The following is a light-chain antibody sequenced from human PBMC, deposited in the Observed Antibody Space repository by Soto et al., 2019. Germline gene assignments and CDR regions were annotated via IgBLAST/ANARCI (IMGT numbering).Light chain of an antibody. CDR1: QTVRNNY. V-gene: IGKV3-20*01. Sequence: EFVLTQSPGTLSLSPGERATLSCRASQTVRNNYLAWYQQKPGQAPRLLIYAASSRATGIPDRFSGGGSGTDFTLTISRLEPEDFAVYYGQQFSSYPLTFGGGTKVDIK. CDR3: QQFSSYPLT. CDR2: AAS. J-gene: IGKJ4*01.